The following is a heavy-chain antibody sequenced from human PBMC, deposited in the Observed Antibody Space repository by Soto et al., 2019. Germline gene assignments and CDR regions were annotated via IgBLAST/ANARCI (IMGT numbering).Heavy chain of an antibody. CDR3: XXXXXXXXXQYYFDY. CDR2: IYHSGTT. Sequence: QVQLQESGPGLVKPSQTLSLTCTVSGGSISXXGXXWSWIRQHPGXXLEWIGYIYHSGTTYYKSSLKSRLTXXXXXXXXXXXXXXXXXXXXXXXXXXXXXXXXXXXQYYFDYWGQGTLVTVSS. J-gene: IGHJ4*02. CDR1: GGSISXXGXX. V-gene: IGHV4-31*03.